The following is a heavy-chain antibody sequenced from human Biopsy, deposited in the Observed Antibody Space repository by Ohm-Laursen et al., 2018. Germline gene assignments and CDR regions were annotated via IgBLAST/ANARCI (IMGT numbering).Heavy chain of an antibody. Sequence: SETLSLTCPVSGGSISNYFWTWIRQPPGKGLEWIGYLRFEDRTSYNSSLKSRVTISADTSKNQFSLRLSSVTAADTAVYYCALGGGSYVNFDYWGQGTLVTVSS. CDR1: GGSISNYF. CDR2: LRFEDRT. CDR3: ALGGGSYVNFDY. J-gene: IGHJ4*02. D-gene: IGHD1-26*01. V-gene: IGHV4-59*01.